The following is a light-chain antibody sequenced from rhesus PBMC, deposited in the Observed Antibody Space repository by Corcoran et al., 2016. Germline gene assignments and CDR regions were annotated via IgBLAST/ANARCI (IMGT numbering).Light chain of an antibody. J-gene: IGKJ1*01. V-gene: IGKV1-22*01. CDR3: QQYNSRPPT. Sequence: DIQMTQSPSSLSASVGDTVTIICRASQGISSWLAWYQQKPGNATKLLIYKASSLQSGVPSRFSGRGSGTDFILTISSLQSEYFATYSCQQYNSRPPTFVQGTKVELE. CDR2: KAS. CDR1: QGISSW.